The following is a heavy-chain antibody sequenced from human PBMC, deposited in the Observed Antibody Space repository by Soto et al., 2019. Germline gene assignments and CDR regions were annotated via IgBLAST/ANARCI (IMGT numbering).Heavy chain of an antibody. CDR3: ATWRFDY. J-gene: IGHJ4*02. Sequence: HTLLLASPISWDGFAIKKSAWNCIRHSPSRGLEWLGRTYYRSKWYNDYAVSMRSRITINPDTTKNQFSLQLNSATPEDQAVYYCATWRFDYWGQGTLVTVSS. CDR1: WDGFAIKKSA. V-gene: IGHV6-1*01. CDR2: TYYRSKWYN.